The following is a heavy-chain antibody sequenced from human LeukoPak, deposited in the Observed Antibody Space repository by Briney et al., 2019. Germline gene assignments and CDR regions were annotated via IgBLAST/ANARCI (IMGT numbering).Heavy chain of an antibody. CDR3: AHSEGFDY. CDR2: IFWDDDK. J-gene: IGHJ4*02. Sequence: ESGPTLVKPTQTLALTCTFSGFSLSTSGVGVGWIRQPPGKALEWLALIFWDDDKRYSPSLKSRLTITKDTSKNQVVLTMTNTDFVDTATYYCAHSEGFDYWGQGTLVTVSS. V-gene: IGHV2-5*02. CDR1: GFSLSTSGVG.